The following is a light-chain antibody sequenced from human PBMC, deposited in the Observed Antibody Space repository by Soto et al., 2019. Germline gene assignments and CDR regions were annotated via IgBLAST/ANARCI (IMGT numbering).Light chain of an antibody. Sequence: PGERAALSCGASQSVSSNYLAWYQQKPGLAPRLLIYDASRRATGIPDRFSGSGSGADFILSISRLEPEDFAVYYCQQYGSSPGTFGQGTKVDIK. J-gene: IGKJ1*01. V-gene: IGKV3D-20*01. CDR3: QQYGSSPGT. CDR2: DAS. CDR1: QSVSSNY.